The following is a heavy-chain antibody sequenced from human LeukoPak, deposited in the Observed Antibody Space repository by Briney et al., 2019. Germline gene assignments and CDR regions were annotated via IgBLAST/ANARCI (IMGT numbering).Heavy chain of an antibody. Sequence: GGSLRLSCAASGFTFSSYGMHWVCQAPGKGLEWVAVIWIDGSNKYYADSVKGRFTISRDKSKNTLYLQMNSLRNEYTAIYFCAKEDVVVITIRYFQHWGQGTLVTVSS. D-gene: IGHD3-22*01. J-gene: IGHJ1*01. CDR1: GFTFSSYG. CDR3: AKEDVVVITIRYFQH. V-gene: IGHV3-30*02. CDR2: IWIDGSNK.